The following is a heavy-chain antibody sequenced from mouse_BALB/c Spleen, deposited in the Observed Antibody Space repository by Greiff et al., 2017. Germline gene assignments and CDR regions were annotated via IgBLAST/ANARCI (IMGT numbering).Heavy chain of an antibody. Sequence: EVNVVESGGGLVKPGGSLKLSCAASGFTFSSYTMSWVRQTPEKRLEWVATISSGGSYTYYPDSVKGRFTISRDNAKNTLYLQMSSLKSEDTAMYYCTRDDYEGAMDYWGQGTSVTVSS. CDR3: TRDDYEGAMDY. V-gene: IGHV5-6-4*01. D-gene: IGHD2-4*01. J-gene: IGHJ4*01. CDR1: GFTFSSYT. CDR2: ISSGGSYT.